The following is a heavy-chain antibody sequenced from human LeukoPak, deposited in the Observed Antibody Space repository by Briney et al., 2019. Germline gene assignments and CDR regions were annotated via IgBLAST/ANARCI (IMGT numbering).Heavy chain of an antibody. CDR1: GGSISSGSYY. D-gene: IGHD2-2*01. J-gene: IGHJ4*02. V-gene: IGHV4-39*01. CDR2: IYYSGST. Sequence: SETLSLTCTVSGGSISSGSYYWGWIRQPPGKGLEWIGSIYYSGSTYYNPSLKSRVTISVDTSKNQFSLKLSSVTAADTAVYYWARHGVKLVPAAPLDYWGQGTLVTVSS. CDR3: ARHGVKLVPAAPLDY.